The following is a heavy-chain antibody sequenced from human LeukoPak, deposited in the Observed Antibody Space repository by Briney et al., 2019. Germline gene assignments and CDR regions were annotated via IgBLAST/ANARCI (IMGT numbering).Heavy chain of an antibody. J-gene: IGHJ4*02. V-gene: IGHV3-11*01. CDR2: INESGDSK. D-gene: IGHD4-11*01. Sequence: MAGGSLRLSCATSGFAFSNCYMGWIRQAPGKGLEWISDINESGDSKFYADSVKGRFTISRDNAKNSLHLQMSSLRAEDTAVYYCARRTYSTHFFDYWGQGPLVTVSS. CDR1: GFAFSNCY. CDR3: ARRTYSTHFFDY.